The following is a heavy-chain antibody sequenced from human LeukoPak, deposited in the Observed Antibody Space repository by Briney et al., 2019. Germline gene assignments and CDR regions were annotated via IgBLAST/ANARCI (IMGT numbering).Heavy chain of an antibody. CDR3: ARDFGVYSSSTENWFDP. CDR2: ISSSSSYI. J-gene: IGHJ5*02. Sequence: GGSLRLSCAASGFTFSRYSMNWVRQAPGKGLEWVSSISSSSSYIYYADSVKGRFTISRDNAKNSLYLQMNSLRAEDTAVYYCARDFGVYSSSTENWFDPWGQGTLVTVSS. CDR1: GFTFSRYS. V-gene: IGHV3-21*01. D-gene: IGHD6-6*01.